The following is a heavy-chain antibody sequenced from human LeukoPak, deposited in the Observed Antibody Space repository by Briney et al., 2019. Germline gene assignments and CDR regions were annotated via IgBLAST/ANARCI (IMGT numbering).Heavy chain of an antibody. CDR2: LSDSAVSS. Sequence: PGGSLRLSCAVSGFTFSTFAMNWVRQAPGKGLEWVSSLSDSAVSSYYADSVKGRFTISRDNSKNTLYLQMNSLRAEDTATYYCAKAPDRSGFPSYFDSWGQGTLVAVSS. V-gene: IGHV3-23*01. CDR1: GFTFSTFA. CDR3: AKAPDRSGFPSYFDS. J-gene: IGHJ4*02. D-gene: IGHD3-22*01.